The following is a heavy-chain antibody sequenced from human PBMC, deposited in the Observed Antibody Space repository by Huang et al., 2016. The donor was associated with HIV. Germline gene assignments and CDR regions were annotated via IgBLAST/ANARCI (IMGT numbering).Heavy chain of an antibody. Sequence: QLQLQESGSGLVKPSQTLSLTCTVSGGSISSGGYSWSWIRQPPGKGLEWTGYISHSGSTYYNPSLKSRITMSVDRSTNHFSLKLTSVTAADTAVYYCARGILGAVTTNYFDYWGQGTLVTVSS. D-gene: IGHD4-17*01. CDR2: ISHSGST. V-gene: IGHV4-30-2*01. J-gene: IGHJ4*02. CDR1: GGSISSGGYS. CDR3: ARGILGAVTTNYFDY.